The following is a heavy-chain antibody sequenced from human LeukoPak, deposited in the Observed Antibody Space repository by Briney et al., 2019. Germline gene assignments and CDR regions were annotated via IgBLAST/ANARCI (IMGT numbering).Heavy chain of an antibody. CDR3: AKSVLAADTGDYFDY. CDR1: GFTFSSYA. V-gene: IGHV3-23*01. D-gene: IGHD6-13*01. CDR2: ISGSGGST. Sequence: GGSLRLSCAASGFTFSSYAMSWVRQAPGKGLEWVSAISGSGGSTYYADSVKGRFTISRDNSKNTLYLQMNSLRAEDTAVYYCAKSVLAADTGDYFDYWGQGPLVTVSS. J-gene: IGHJ4*02.